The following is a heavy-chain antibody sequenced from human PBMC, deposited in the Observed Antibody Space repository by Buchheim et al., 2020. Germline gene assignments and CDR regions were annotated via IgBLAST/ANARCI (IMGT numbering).Heavy chain of an antibody. CDR1: GFTFSSYG. V-gene: IGHV3-30*18. J-gene: IGHJ6*02. Sequence: QVQLVESGGGVVQPGRSLRLSCAASGFTFSSYGMHWVRQAPGKGLEWVAVISYDGSNKYYADSVKGRFTIPRDNSKNTLYLQMNSLRAEDTAVYYCAKEIREYPYYYGMDVWGQGTT. CDR2: ISYDGSNK. D-gene: IGHD2/OR15-2a*01. CDR3: AKEIREYPYYYGMDV.